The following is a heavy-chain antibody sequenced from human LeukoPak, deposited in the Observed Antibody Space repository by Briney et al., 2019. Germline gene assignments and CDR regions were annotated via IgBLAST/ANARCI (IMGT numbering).Heavy chain of an antibody. Sequence: SVKVSCKASGGTFSSYAISWVRQAPGQGLGWMGRIIPILGIANYAQKFQGRVTITADKSTSTAYMDLTSLTSEDTALYYCAREPDVDLSTFRGDAFDIWGQGTMVTVSS. CDR1: GGTFSSYA. CDR2: IIPILGIA. D-gene: IGHD5-24*01. CDR3: AREPDVDLSTFRGDAFDI. J-gene: IGHJ3*02. V-gene: IGHV1-69*04.